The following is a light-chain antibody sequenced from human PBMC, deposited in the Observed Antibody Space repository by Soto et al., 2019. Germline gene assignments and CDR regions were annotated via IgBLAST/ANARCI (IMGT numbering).Light chain of an antibody. CDR3: SSYTSSNSVV. Sequence: QSALTQPASVSGSPGQSITISCTGTSSDIGGYNYVSWYQHHPGKAPKLMIYEVSNRPSGVSNRFSGSKSGNTASLTISGVQAEDEADHYCSSYTSSNSVVFGGGTKVTVL. CDR1: SSDIGGYNY. V-gene: IGLV2-14*01. J-gene: IGLJ2*01. CDR2: EVS.